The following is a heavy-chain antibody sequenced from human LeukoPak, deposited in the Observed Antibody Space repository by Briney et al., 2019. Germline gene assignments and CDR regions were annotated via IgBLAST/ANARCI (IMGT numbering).Heavy chain of an antibody. V-gene: IGHV3-48*01. CDR1: GFTFSSYT. CDR3: ARVSSTSGHPLDY. CDR2: ISSGSTII. D-gene: IGHD2-2*01. J-gene: IGHJ4*02. Sequence: PGGSLRLSCAASGFTFSSYTMNWVRQAPGKGLEWVSYISSGSTIIYYADSVKGRFTISRDNAKNSLYLQMNSLRAEDTAVYYCARVSSTSGHPLDYWGQGTLVTVSS.